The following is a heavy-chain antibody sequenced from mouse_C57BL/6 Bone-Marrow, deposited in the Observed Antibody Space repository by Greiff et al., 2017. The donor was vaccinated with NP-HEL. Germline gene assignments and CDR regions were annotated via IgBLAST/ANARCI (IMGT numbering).Heavy chain of an antibody. CDR1: GYSITSGYY. J-gene: IGHJ1*03. D-gene: IGHD1-1*01. Sequence: EVKLMESGPGLVKPSQSLSLTCSVTGYSITSGYYWNWIRQFPGNKLEWMGYISYDGSNNYNPSLKNRISITRDTSKNQFFLKLNSVTTEDTATYYCARTHYGSSSDWYFDVWGTGTTVTVSS. CDR3: ARTHYGSSSDWYFDV. CDR2: ISYDGSN. V-gene: IGHV3-6*01.